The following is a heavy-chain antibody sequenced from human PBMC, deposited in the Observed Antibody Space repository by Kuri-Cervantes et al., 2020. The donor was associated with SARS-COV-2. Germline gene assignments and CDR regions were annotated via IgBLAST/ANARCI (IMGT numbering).Heavy chain of an antibody. Sequence: GESLKISCAASGFTFSSYWMSWVRQAPGKGLEWVANIKQDGSEKYYVDSVKGRFTISRDNAKNSLHLQMNSLRAEDTAVYYCARGAPGLVGFDYWGQGTLVTVSS. J-gene: IGHJ4*02. V-gene: IGHV3-7*03. CDR1: GFTFSSYW. CDR3: ARGAPGLVGFDY. CDR2: IKQDGSEK. D-gene: IGHD2-15*01.